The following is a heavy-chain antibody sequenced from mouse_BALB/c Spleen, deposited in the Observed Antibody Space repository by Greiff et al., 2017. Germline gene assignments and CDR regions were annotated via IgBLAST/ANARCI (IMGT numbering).Heavy chain of an antibody. CDR3: ERAELDGNPYD. D-gene: IGHD2-1*01. J-gene: IGHJ2*01. V-gene: IGHV1-14*01. Sequence: VQLQQSGPELVKPGASVKMSCKASGYTFTRYVMHWVKQKPGQGLEWIGYINPYNDGTKYNEKFKGKATLTSDKSSSTAYIELSSLTSEDSAVYYCERAELDGNPYDWGQGTTLTVSS. CDR1: GYTFTRYV. CDR2: INPYNDGT.